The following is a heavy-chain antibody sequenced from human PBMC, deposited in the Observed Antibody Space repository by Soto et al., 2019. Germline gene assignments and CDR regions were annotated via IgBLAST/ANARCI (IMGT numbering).Heavy chain of an antibody. CDR1: GYTFTNYG. CDR2: ISPYNGNT. Sequence: QVQLVQSGAEVKKPGASVKVSCKASGYTFTNYGITWVRQAPGQGLEWMGWISPYNGNTNYAQKLQGRVTMTTDTSTSTVYMELRSLRSDDTAVYYCARDGSQPGRDYWGQGTLVTVSS. J-gene: IGHJ4*02. CDR3: ARDGSQPGRDY. V-gene: IGHV1-18*01. D-gene: IGHD3-10*01.